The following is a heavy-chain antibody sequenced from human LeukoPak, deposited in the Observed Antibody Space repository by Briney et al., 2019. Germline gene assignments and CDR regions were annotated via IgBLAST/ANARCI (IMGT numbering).Heavy chain of an antibody. V-gene: IGHV4-59*01. Sequence: PSETLSLTCTVSGGSISTYYWNWIRQPPGKGLEWIGYIYHSGSTNYNPSLQSRVTISVDTSKNQFSLNLNSVTAADTAVYYCARRNPYYYALGVWGQGTTVTVSS. CDR2: IYHSGST. J-gene: IGHJ6*02. CDR1: GGSISTYY. CDR3: ARRNPYYYALGV.